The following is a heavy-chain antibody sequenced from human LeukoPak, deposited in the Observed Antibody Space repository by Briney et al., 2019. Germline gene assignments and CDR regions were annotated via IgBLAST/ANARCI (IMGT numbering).Heavy chain of an antibody. Sequence: GGSLRLSCAASGFTFSSYAMSWVRQAPGKGLEWVSAISGSGGSTYYADSVKGRFTISRDNSKNTLYLQMNSLRAEDTAVYYCAKEGRITMIVVVITTGYYFDYWGQGTLVTVSS. CDR3: AKEGRITMIVVVITTGYYFDY. J-gene: IGHJ4*02. CDR2: ISGSGGST. CDR1: GFTFSSYA. D-gene: IGHD3-22*01. V-gene: IGHV3-23*01.